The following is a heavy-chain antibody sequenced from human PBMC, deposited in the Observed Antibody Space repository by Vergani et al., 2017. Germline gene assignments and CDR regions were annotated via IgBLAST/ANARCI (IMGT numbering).Heavy chain of an antibody. D-gene: IGHD3-10*01. CDR3: AKQYLVSGNYLFDY. J-gene: IGHJ4*02. CDR1: EFTFSNYA. V-gene: IGHV3-23*01. Sequence: EVQLLESGGGLVQPGWSLRLTCAASEFTFSNYAMNWVRQAPGKGLEWVSGISGSGVSAYYTDSVKGRFTISRDNSKNMLFLQMNNLRTEDTAIYYCAKQYLVSGNYLFDYWGQGTLVTVSS. CDR2: ISGSGVSA.